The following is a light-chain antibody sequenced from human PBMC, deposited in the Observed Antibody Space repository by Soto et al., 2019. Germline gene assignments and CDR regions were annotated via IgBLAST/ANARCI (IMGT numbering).Light chain of an antibody. CDR1: QSVSTSY. CDR3: QQYKT. J-gene: IGKJ1*01. V-gene: IGKV3-20*01. CDR2: DAF. Sequence: EIVLTQSACTLSWSAGERATISCRASQSVSTSYVAWYQQKFGQAPRLLIYDAFSRATGIPDRSSASGSGTDFTLTISRLEPEDSAVYYCQQYKTFGQGTKVDIK.